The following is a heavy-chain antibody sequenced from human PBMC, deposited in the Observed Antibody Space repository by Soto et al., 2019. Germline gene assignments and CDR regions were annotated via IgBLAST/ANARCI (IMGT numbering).Heavy chain of an antibody. CDR3: ARSPIVLMVYAQGAFDY. J-gene: IGHJ4*02. Sequence: SETLSLTCTVSGGSISSGGYYWSWIRQHPGKGLEWIGYIYYSGSTYYNPSLKSRVTISVDTSKNQFSLKLSSVTAADTAVYYCARSPIVLMVYAQGAFDYWGQGTLVTVSS. CDR2: IYYSGST. D-gene: IGHD2-8*01. V-gene: IGHV4-31*03. CDR1: GGSISSGGYY.